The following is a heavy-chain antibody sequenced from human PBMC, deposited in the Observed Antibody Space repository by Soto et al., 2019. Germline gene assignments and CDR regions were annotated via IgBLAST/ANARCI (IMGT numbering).Heavy chain of an antibody. CDR2: IKTKNDGETT. J-gene: IGHJ3*02. CDR3: TTDAILWSSACDS. Sequence: EVQLVESGGGLVKPGESLRLSCAASGFNFNKAWMNWVRQAPGKGLEWVGLIKTKNDGETTDYAAPVKGRFTISRDDSRNTFYLQMNSLRSEDTAVYYCTTDAILWSSACDSWGQGTMVTVSS. V-gene: IGHV3-15*07. D-gene: IGHD3-10*01. CDR1: GFNFNKAW.